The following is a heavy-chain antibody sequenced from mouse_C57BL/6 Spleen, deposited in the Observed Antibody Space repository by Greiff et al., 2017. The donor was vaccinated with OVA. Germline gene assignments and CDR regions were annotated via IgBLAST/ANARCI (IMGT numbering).Heavy chain of an antibody. CDR2: INPNYGTT. Sequence: QQSNGKSLEWIGVINPNYGTTSYNQKFKGKATLTVDQSSSTAYMQLNSLTSEDSAVYYCARREEFITTVGRYFDVWGTGTTVTVSS. V-gene: IGHV1-39*01. D-gene: IGHD1-1*01. CDR3: ARREEFITTVGRYFDV. J-gene: IGHJ1*03.